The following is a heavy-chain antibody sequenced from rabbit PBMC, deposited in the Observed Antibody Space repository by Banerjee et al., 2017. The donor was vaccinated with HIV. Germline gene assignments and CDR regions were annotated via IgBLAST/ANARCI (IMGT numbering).Heavy chain of an antibody. Sequence: QEQLEESGGDLVKPGASLTLTCTASGFSFSSSDYMCWVRQAPGKGLEWISCIAGRAVYASWAKGRFTFSKTSSTTVTLQMTSLTAADTATYFCARDTSSSFSSYGMDLWGQGTLVTVS. CDR2: IAGRA. J-gene: IGHJ6*01. D-gene: IGHD1-1*01. V-gene: IGHV1S45*01. CDR1: GFSFSSSDY. CDR3: ARDTSSSFSSYGMDL.